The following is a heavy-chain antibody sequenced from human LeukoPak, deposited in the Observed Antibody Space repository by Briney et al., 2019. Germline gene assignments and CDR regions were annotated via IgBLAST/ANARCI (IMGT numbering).Heavy chain of an antibody. CDR3: ARLNWGVSTAGFDY. CDR2: VKQDETEK. J-gene: IGHJ4*01. V-gene: IGHV3-7*01. D-gene: IGHD5/OR15-5a*01. CDR1: GFVFSDYW. Sequence: GGSLRLSCTASGFVFSDYWLGWVRQAPGKGLEWVANVKQDETEKYYGDSARSRFTISRDNSKNSLYLQMNSLRAGDTAVYYCARLNWGVSTAGFDYWGHGTLVTVSS.